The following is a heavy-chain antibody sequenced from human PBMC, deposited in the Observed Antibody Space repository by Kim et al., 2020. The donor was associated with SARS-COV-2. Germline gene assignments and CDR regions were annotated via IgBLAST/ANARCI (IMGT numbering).Heavy chain of an antibody. CDR3: AREPSTYFDY. V-gene: IGHV3-66*01. Sequence: SNYSADSVKGRLTISRDDSKNTVYLQMNSLRAEDTAVYFCAREPSTYFDYWGQGTLVTVSS. J-gene: IGHJ4*02. CDR2: SN.